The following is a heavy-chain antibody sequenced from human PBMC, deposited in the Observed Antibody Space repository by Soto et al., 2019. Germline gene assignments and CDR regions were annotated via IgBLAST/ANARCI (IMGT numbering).Heavy chain of an antibody. CDR1: GFIFSSYA. J-gene: IGHJ5*02. CDR2: ISASGGST. CDR3: ANSIVVWGENYFAP. Sequence: EVQLLESGGGLVQPGGSLRLSCAASGFIFSSYAMNWVRQAPGKGLEWVSSISASGGSTYYADSVKGRFTISRDNSKNTLYLQVTSVRAEDTAKYYCANSIVVWGENYFAPWGQGTQVTVSS. D-gene: IGHD2-15*01. V-gene: IGHV3-23*01.